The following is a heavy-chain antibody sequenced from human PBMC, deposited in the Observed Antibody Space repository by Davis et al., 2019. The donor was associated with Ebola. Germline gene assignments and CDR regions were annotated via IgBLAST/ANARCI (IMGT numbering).Heavy chain of an antibody. CDR3: ARLGYYASGSYRWFDP. Sequence: SETLSLTCTVSGGSISSSSYYWGWIRQPPGKGLEWIGSIYYSGSTYYNPSLKSRVTISVDTSKNQFSLKLSSVTAADTAVYYCARLGYYASGSYRWFDPWSQGTLVTVSS. V-gene: IGHV4-39*01. CDR2: IYYSGST. CDR1: GGSISSSSYY. D-gene: IGHD3-10*01. J-gene: IGHJ5*02.